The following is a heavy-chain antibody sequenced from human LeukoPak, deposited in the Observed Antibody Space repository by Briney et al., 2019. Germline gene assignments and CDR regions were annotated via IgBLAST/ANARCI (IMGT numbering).Heavy chain of an antibody. V-gene: IGHV3-23*01. J-gene: IGHJ4*02. CDR3: ARTRDGYNYFVGYYFDY. Sequence: PGGSLRLSCVASGFSLSSYGMSWVRQAPGKGLEGVSAITANGGSTYYAGSVQGRFTISKDNSKDTLYLQMNSLRAEDTAVYYCARTRDGYNYFVGYYFDYWGQGALVTVSS. CDR2: ITANGGST. D-gene: IGHD5-24*01. CDR1: GFSLSSYG.